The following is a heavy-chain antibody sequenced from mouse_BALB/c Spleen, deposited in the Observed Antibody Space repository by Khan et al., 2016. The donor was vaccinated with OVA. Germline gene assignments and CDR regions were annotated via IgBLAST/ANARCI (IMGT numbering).Heavy chain of an antibody. CDR2: ISYNGST. CDR3: ARTARIKY. CDR1: GYSITSGYG. D-gene: IGHD1-2*01. J-gene: IGHJ2*01. Sequence: EVQLQESGPGLVKPSQSLSLTCTATGYSITSGYGRYLIRQSPGNQLGWMGYISYNGSTNYNPYLKSRISITRDTSKNQFFLQLNSVTTEDTATYYCARTARIKYWGQGTTLTVSS. V-gene: IGHV3-1*02.